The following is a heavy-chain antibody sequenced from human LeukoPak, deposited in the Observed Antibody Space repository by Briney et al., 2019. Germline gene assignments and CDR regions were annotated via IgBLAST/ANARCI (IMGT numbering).Heavy chain of an antibody. CDR2: IKSKTDGGTT. V-gene: IGHV3-15*01. CDR1: GLTFSNAW. D-gene: IGHD2-21*02. J-gene: IGHJ4*02. CDR3: TTDGAYCGGDCLEYYFDY. Sequence: PGGSLRLSCAASGLTFSNAWMSWVRQAPGKGLEWVGRIKSKTDGGTTDYAAPVKGRFTISRDDSKNTLYLQMNSLKTEDTAVYYCTTDGAYCGGDCLEYYFDYWGQGTLVTVSS.